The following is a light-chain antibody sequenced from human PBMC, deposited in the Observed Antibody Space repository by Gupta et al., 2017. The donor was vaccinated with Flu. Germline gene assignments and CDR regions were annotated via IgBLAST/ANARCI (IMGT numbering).Light chain of an antibody. CDR3: QQSWT. CDR1: LSISNW. V-gene: IGKV1-5*03. CDR2: KAS. J-gene: IGKJ1*01. Sequence: SQRTQSPSTLSASVGDRVTITCRASLSISNWLAWYQQKPGKAPKLLIYKASVLEAGVPSRFSGSGSGTEFTLTISSLQPDDFATYFCQQSWTFGQGTKVEIK.